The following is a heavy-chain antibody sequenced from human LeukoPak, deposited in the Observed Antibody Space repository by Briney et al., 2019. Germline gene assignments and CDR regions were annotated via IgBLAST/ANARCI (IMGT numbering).Heavy chain of an antibody. CDR1: GFTFSSYG. V-gene: IGHV3-30*18. Sequence: GGSLRLSCAASGFTFSSYGMHWVRQAPGKGLEWVAVISYDGSNKYYADSVKGRFTISRDNSKNTLYLQMNSLRAEDTAVYYCAKVGYSGYDYYYYGMDVWAKGPRSPSP. J-gene: IGHJ6*02. D-gene: IGHD5-12*01. CDR2: ISYDGSNK. CDR3: AKVGYSGYDYYYYGMDV.